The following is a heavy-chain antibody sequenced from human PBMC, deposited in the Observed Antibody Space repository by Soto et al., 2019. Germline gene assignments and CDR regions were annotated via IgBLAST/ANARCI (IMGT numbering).Heavy chain of an antibody. D-gene: IGHD4-17*01. CDR3: AIADYGDPDY. Sequence: QVQLVQSGAEVKKPGASVKVSCKASGSTFPSSPVSWVRQAPGQGLEWMGWINAHNGNTKYAQKFQGRLTMTTDTSTGTGYMKLRSLRSDDTAIYFCAIADYGDPDYWGQGTLVTVSS. J-gene: IGHJ4*02. V-gene: IGHV1-18*01. CDR1: GSTFPSSP. CDR2: INAHNGNT.